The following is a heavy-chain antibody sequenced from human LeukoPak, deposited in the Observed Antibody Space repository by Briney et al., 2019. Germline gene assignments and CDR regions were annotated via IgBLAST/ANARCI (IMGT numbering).Heavy chain of an antibody. J-gene: IGHJ6*02. V-gene: IGHV3-48*03. Sequence: PGGSLRLSCAASGFTLSTNEMNWVRQAPGKGLEWVSYISSSGSSIYYADSVKGRFTISRDNAKNSLYLQMNSLRAEDTAVYYCARPGYYYGMDVWGQGTTVTVSS. D-gene: IGHD3-10*01. CDR2: ISSSGSSI. CDR1: GFTLSTNE. CDR3: ARPGYYYGMDV.